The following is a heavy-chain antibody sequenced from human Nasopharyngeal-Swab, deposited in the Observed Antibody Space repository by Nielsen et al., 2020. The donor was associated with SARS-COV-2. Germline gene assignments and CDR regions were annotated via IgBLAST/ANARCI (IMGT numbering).Heavy chain of an antibody. J-gene: IGHJ1*01. CDR2: ISGSGGST. Sequence: GESLKISCAASGFTFSSYAMSWVRQAPGKGLEWVSAISGSGGSTYYADSVKGRFTISRDNSKNTLYLQMNSLRAEDTAVYYCATPPRGQQLVLEYFQHWGQGTLVTVSS. CDR1: GFTFSSYA. V-gene: IGHV3-23*01. CDR3: ATPPRGQQLVLEYFQH. D-gene: IGHD6-13*01.